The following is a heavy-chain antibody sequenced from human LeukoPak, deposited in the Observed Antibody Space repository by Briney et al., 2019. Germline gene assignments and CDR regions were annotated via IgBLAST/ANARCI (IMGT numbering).Heavy chain of an antibody. D-gene: IGHD6-13*01. Sequence: ASVKVSCTASGYTFTICWIQWVRQAPGQGLEWMGLINCDDGSTAYAPKFQGRVIMTRDTSTSTAYMDLSSLRSDDTAVYHCARAPRNSSTMLDFWGQGTLVSVSS. V-gene: IGHV1-46*01. CDR2: INCDDGST. CDR3: ARAPRNSSTMLDF. CDR1: GYTFTICW. J-gene: IGHJ4*02.